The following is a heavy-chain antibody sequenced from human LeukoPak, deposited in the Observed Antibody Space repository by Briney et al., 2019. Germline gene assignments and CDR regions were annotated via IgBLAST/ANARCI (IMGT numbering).Heavy chain of an antibody. Sequence: GASVKVSCKASGYTFTGYYMHWVRQAPGQGLEWMGWINPNSGGTNYAQKFQGRVTMTRDTSISTAYMELSRLRSDDTAVYYCARDRDGGWLVRQGRAFDIWGQGTMVTVSS. D-gene: IGHD6-19*01. CDR3: ARDRDGGWLVRQGRAFDI. V-gene: IGHV1-2*02. J-gene: IGHJ3*02. CDR1: GYTFTGYY. CDR2: INPNSGGT.